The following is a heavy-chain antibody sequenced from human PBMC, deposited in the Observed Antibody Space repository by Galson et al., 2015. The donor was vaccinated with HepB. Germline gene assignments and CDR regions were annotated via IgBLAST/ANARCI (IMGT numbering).Heavy chain of an antibody. V-gene: IGHV1-2*06. CDR3: ARDLRRRSTIFGVVIMGWFDP. CDR1: GYTFTGYY. Sequence: SVKVSCKASGYTFTGYYMHWVRQAPGQGLEWMGRINPNSGGTNYAQKFQGRVTMTRDTSISTAYMELSRLRSDDTAVYYCARDLRRRSTIFGVVIMGWFDPWGQGTLVTVSS. D-gene: IGHD3-3*01. J-gene: IGHJ5*02. CDR2: INPNSGGT.